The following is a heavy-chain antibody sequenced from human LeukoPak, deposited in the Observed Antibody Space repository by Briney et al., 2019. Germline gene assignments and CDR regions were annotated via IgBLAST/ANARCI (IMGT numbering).Heavy chain of an antibody. CDR1: GYTCTSYA. V-gene: IGHV7-4-1*02. Sequence: GASVKVSCKASGYTCTSYAMNWVRQAAGQGLEWMGWINTNTGNPTYAQGFTGRFVFSLDTSVSTVYLQISSLKAEDTAVYYCAWLAYYYDSSGHSNYFDYWGQGTLVTVSS. J-gene: IGHJ4*02. CDR2: INTNTGNP. D-gene: IGHD3-22*01. CDR3: AWLAYYYDSSGHSNYFDY.